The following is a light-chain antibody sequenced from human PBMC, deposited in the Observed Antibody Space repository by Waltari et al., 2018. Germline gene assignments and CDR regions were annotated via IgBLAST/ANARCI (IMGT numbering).Light chain of an antibody. V-gene: IGKV3-15*01. Sequence: EIVMTQSPATLSVSPGERATLSCKASQSVITNLAWYQQKPGQPPRLRLYGASARATGIPDRFSGSGFGTEFTLAISSLQSEDSAIYYCQQYHNWPRVFGQGTKVEIK. CDR2: GAS. CDR1: QSVITN. CDR3: QQYHNWPRV. J-gene: IGKJ1*01.